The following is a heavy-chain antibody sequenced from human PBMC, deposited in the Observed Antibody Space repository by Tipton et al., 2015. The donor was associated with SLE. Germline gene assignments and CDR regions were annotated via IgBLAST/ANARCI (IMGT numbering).Heavy chain of an antibody. CDR1: GGSISSSSYY. D-gene: IGHD2-2*01. V-gene: IGHV4-39*07. Sequence: TLSLTCNVSGGSISSSSYYWGWIRQPPGKGLEWIGSIYFRGDTYHNPSLKSRVTLSVDSSKNQFSLNLKTLTAADTAVYYCARYVLSSVLPAAADVFDIWGQGTMVTVSS. J-gene: IGHJ3*02. CDR2: IYFRGDT. CDR3: ARYVLSSVLPAAADVFDI.